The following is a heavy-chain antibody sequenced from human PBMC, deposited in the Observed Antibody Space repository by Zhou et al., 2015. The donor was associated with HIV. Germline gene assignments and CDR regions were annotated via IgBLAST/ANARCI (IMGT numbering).Heavy chain of an antibody. Sequence: QVQLVQSGAEVKKPGSSVRVSCQASGGSFSNYAFSWVRQAPGQGLEWMGGIIPMFNRANYAHKFQGRVTITADRSTSTAYMELRSLKSEDTAMYYCARDRGAARPDWRYFDLWGRGTLVSVSS. J-gene: IGHJ2*01. D-gene: IGHD6-6*01. V-gene: IGHV1-69*06. CDR1: GGSFSNYA. CDR2: IIPMFNRA. CDR3: ARDRGAARPDWRYFDL.